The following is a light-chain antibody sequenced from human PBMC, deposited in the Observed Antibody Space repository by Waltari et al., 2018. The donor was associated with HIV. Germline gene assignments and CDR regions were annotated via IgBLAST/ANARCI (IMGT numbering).Light chain of an antibody. CDR1: HLVYTY. CDR3: QAWDSSSAVV. CDR2: QHS. J-gene: IGLJ2*01. V-gene: IGLV3-1*01. Sequence: SSALTPPPSVSVSPGPTASIPCSGAHLVYTYASWYQPQPGQSPVLVLSQHSKLPSRIPERFSGDNAGDTATLTISGTQAVDEADYYCQAWDSSSAVVFGGGTKLTVL.